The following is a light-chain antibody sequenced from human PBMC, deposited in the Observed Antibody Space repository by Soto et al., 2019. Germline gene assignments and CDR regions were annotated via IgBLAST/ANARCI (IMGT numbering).Light chain of an antibody. CDR3: QQYDSLPST. CDR1: QDISNC. J-gene: IGKJ2*01. CDR2: DAS. V-gene: IGKV1-33*01. Sequence: DPQMTQSPSALSASIGDRVTITCQASQDISNCLNWYQQKPGKAPQLLIYDASKLETGVPLRFSGSGSGTDFSLTISSLQPEDIATFYCQQYDSLPSTFGQGTNLEIK.